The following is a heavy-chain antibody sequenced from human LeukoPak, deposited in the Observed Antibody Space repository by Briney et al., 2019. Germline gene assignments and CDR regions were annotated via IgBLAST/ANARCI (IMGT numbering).Heavy chain of an antibody. Sequence: ASVKVSCKAFGYTFTSYGISWVRQAPGQGLEWMGWISAYNGNTNYAQKLQGRVTMTTDTSTSTAYMELRSLRSDDTAVYYCARARGMRKESWFDPWGQGTLVTVSS. CDR2: ISAYNGNT. J-gene: IGHJ5*02. CDR3: ARARGMRKESWFDP. V-gene: IGHV1-18*01. CDR1: GYTFTSYG.